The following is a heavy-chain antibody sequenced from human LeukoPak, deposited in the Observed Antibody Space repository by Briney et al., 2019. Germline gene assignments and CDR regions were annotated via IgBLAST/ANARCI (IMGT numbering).Heavy chain of an antibody. Sequence: SETLSLTCTVSGGSISSSSYYWGWIRQPPGKGLEWIGSIYYSGSTYYNPSLKSRVTISVDTSKNQFSLKLSSVTAADTAVYYCARDVVVTSSPDAFDIWGQGRLVTVSS. J-gene: IGHJ3*02. V-gene: IGHV4-39*02. CDR2: IYYSGST. CDR1: GGSISSSSYY. D-gene: IGHD2-21*02. CDR3: ARDVVVTSSPDAFDI.